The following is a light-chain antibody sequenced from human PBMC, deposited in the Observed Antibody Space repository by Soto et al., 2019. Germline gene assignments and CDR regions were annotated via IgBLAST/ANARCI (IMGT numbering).Light chain of an antibody. Sequence: QSVLTQPPSASGTPGQRVTISASGSSSNIGSKTVSWYQQVPGTAPKLLIYDNDERPSGVPGRFSGSKSGTAASLAISGLQSEDEADYYCATWDDSRNGYVFGPGTKVTVL. CDR3: ATWDDSRNGYV. J-gene: IGLJ1*01. CDR2: DND. CDR1: SSNIGSKT. V-gene: IGLV1-44*01.